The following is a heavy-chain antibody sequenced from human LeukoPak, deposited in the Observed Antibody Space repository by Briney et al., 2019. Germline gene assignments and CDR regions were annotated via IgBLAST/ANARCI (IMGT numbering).Heavy chain of an antibody. CDR2: ISSSSSYI. D-gene: IGHD2-15*01. V-gene: IGHV3-21*01. CDR1: GFSVSNNY. CDR3: AREDGYCSGGSCYSGLYNYYYGMDV. Sequence: GSLRLSCVTSGFSVSNNYMSWVRQAPGKGLEWVSSISSSSSYIYYADSVKGRFTISRDNAKNSLYLQMNSLRAEDTAVYYCAREDGYCSGGSCYSGLYNYYYGMDVWGQGTTVTVSS. J-gene: IGHJ6*02.